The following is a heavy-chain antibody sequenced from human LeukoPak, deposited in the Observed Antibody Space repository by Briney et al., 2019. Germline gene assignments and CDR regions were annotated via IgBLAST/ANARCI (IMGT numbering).Heavy chain of an antibody. Sequence: PGGSLRLSCAASGFTFSSYAMSWVRQAPGKGLEWVSAISGSGGSTYYAASVKGRFTISRDNSKNTLYLQMNSLRAEDTAVYYCAKGSSGWYGYFQHWGQGTLVTVSS. D-gene: IGHD6-19*01. J-gene: IGHJ1*01. CDR1: GFTFSSYA. V-gene: IGHV3-23*01. CDR2: ISGSGGST. CDR3: AKGSSGWYGYFQH.